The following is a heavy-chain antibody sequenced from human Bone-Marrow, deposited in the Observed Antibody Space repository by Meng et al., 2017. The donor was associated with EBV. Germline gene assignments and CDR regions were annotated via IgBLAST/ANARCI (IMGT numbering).Heavy chain of an antibody. CDR2: IYHSGSP. D-gene: IGHD3-22*01. Sequence: QVQLQDAGPGWVKPSGTLARTCEVSGGSISSSKWWSWVRQPPGKGLEWIGEIYHSGSPNYNPSLKSRVTISVDKSKNQLYLKLSYVTAADTAVYYCARDQGYYDSRGFDYWGQGTLVTVSS. CDR1: GGSISSSKW. J-gene: IGHJ4*02. V-gene: IGHV4-4*02. CDR3: ARDQGYYDSRGFDY.